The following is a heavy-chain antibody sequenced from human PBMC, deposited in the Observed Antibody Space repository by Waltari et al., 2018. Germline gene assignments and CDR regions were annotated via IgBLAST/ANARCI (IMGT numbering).Heavy chain of an antibody. CDR3: ARDVGSGYDYRFDH. Sequence: QVQPVQSGAEVKQPGASVKVSCTASGYTFTNYYMPWVRQAPGKGLDWMGWINPKSGGTNYAQKFRGRVTMTRDTSISTAYMELSSLSSDDTAVYYCARDVGSGYDYRFDHWGQGTLVTVSS. J-gene: IGHJ4*02. V-gene: IGHV1-2*02. CDR1: GYTFTNYY. D-gene: IGHD5-12*01. CDR2: INPKSGGT.